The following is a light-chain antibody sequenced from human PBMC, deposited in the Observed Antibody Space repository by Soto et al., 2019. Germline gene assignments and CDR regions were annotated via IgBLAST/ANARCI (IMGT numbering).Light chain of an antibody. J-gene: IGKJ5*01. CDR3: QQSYDTLAIT. Sequence: DIQMTHSPSSLSASVLDRVTITCRLSQRISTYLNWYQQKPGQAPKLLIYVASLLQSGVPSRFSGSGSGTDFTLTISGLQPEDFATYYCQQSYDTLAITFGQGTRLEI. CDR1: QRISTY. CDR2: VAS. V-gene: IGKV1-39*01.